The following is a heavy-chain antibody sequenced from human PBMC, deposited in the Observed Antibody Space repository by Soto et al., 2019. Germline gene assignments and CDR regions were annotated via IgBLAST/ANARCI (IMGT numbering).Heavy chain of an antibody. V-gene: IGHV4-59*01. CDR3: ARGEDAFFYYGLDV. CDR2: IYDTGISGYTPST. CDR1: GGSITSSY. Sequence: SATLSLTCTVSGGSITSSYWSWIRRPPGKGLEWIAYIYDTGISGYTPSTSYNPSPKSRVTMSVDTSKSQFSLKLTSVTAADTAVYYCARGEDAFFYYGLDVWGQGITVTVSS. J-gene: IGHJ6*02.